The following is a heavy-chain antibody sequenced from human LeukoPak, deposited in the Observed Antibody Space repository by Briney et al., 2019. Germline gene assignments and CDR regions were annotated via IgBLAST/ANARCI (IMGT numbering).Heavy chain of an antibody. CDR1: GFTFSDYA. D-gene: IGHD4/OR15-4a*01. CDR3: ASSMLTQTYQYMDV. Sequence: GGSLKLSCVASGFTFSDYAMYWVRQVPGKGLEHVSTISSNGGSTYYASSVKGRFTSSRDNSKNTLYLEMGSVRADDMAVYYCASSMLTQTYQYMDVWGEGATVIIS. CDR2: ISSNGGST. J-gene: IGHJ6*03. V-gene: IGHV3-64*01.